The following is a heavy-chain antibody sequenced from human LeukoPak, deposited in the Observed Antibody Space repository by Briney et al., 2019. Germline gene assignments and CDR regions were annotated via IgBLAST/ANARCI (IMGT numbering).Heavy chain of an antibody. V-gene: IGHV3-66*04. CDR3: ARRELLGYSYGLRTFNI. J-gene: IGHJ3*02. CDR2: IYSGGIYNDGTT. CDR1: GFTFSDYY. D-gene: IGHD5-18*01. Sequence: GGSLRLSCAVSGFTFSDYYMSWIRQAPGKGLEWVSVIYSGGIYNDGTTNYGDSVKGRFTISRDNSKNTLYLQMNSLRAEDTAVYYCARRELLGYSYGLRTFNIWGQGTTVTVSS.